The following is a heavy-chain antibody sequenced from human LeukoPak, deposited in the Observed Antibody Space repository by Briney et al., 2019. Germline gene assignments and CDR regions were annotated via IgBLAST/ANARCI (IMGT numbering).Heavy chain of an antibody. CDR1: EFVFSNHA. Sequence: GGSLRLSCVASEFVFSNHAMSWVRQAPGKGLEWVSAISGSGGSTYYADSVKGRFTISRDNSKNTLYLQMNSLRAEDTAVYYCAKGVVTVSSTSWGQGTMVTVSS. CDR3: AKGVVTVSSTS. CDR2: ISGSGGST. D-gene: IGHD2-21*02. V-gene: IGHV3-23*01. J-gene: IGHJ3*01.